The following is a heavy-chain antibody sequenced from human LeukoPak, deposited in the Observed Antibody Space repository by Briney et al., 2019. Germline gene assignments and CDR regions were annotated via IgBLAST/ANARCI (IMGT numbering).Heavy chain of an antibody. Sequence: RPSETLSLTCIVSGGSISHSYWTWIRQPPGEGLEWIGYIHYSENTIYNPSLKSRVTISVDTSKKHFALKLSSVTAADTAVYYCATTAPFDSSGYLVSWGRGTLVTVSS. V-gene: IGHV4-59*01. D-gene: IGHD3-22*01. CDR2: IHYSENT. CDR1: GGSISHSY. CDR3: ATTAPFDSSGYLVS. J-gene: IGHJ5*02.